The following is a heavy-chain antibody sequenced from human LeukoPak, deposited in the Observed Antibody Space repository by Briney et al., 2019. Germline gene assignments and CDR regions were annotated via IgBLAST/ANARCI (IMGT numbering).Heavy chain of an antibody. D-gene: IGHD6-6*01. J-gene: IGHJ6*02. CDR3: AKPRQQLVRYGLDV. CDR2: ILSNIDGGTT. CDR1: GFTFSKAW. V-gene: IGHV3-15*01. Sequence: GGSLRLSCAVSGFTFSKAWMSWVRQTPGKGLEWVGRILSNIDGGTTDYAAPVKGRFTISRDDSKSTLYLQMNSLTTEDTDVYYCAKPRQQLVRYGLDVWGQGTTVIVSS.